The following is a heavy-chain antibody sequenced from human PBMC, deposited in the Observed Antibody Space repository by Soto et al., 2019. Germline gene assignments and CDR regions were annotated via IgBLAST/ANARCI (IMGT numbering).Heavy chain of an antibody. V-gene: IGHV1-69*13. CDR1: GGTFSTYA. J-gene: IGHJ4*02. D-gene: IGHD6-6*01. CDR2: IIRIFDTT. CDR3: VRFLYSSSYVSAQVGLDD. Sequence: SAKISGKASGGTFSTYAISCGLQSLLQRLEWMGGIIRIFDTTNYEQKFQARVTITADESTSKAYMEVSSLRTEDKAVDYCVRFLYSSSYVSAQVGLDDWGQGTLVTVSS.